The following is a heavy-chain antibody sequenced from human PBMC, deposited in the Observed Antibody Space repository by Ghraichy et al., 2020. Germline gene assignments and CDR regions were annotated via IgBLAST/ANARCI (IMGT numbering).Heavy chain of an antibody. CDR3: ARDKLGGYSGSLDAFDI. V-gene: IGHV1-2*06. CDR1: GYTFTGYY. Sequence: ASVKVSCKASGYTFTGYYMHWVRQAPGQGLEWMGRINPNSGGTNYAQKFQGRVTMTRDTSISTAYMELSRLRSDDTAVYYCARDKLGGYSGSLDAFDIWGQGTMVTVSS. CDR2: INPNSGGT. J-gene: IGHJ3*02. D-gene: IGHD5-12*01.